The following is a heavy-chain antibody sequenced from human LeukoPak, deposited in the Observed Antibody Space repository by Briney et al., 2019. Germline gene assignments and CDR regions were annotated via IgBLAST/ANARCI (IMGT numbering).Heavy chain of an antibody. Sequence: SETLSLTCTVSGGSISSSSYYWGWIRQPPGKGLEWIGSIYYSGSTYYNPSLKSRVTISVDTSKNQFPLKLSSVTAADTAVYYCARHGNYYDSSGYNYYFDYWGQGTLGTVSS. CDR1: GGSISSSSYY. J-gene: IGHJ4*02. D-gene: IGHD3-22*01. CDR3: ARHGNYYDSSGYNYYFDY. CDR2: IYYSGST. V-gene: IGHV4-39*01.